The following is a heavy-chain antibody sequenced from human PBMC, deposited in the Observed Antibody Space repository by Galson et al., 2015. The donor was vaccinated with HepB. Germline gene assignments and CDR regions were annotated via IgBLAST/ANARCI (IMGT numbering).Heavy chain of an antibody. CDR1: GFSLSASGVG. V-gene: IGHV2-5*02. CDR2: IYWDDDK. Sequence: PALVKPTQTLTLTCTFSGFSLSASGVGVGWIRQPPGKALEWLALIYWDDDKRYSPSLKSRLTITKDTSKNQVVLTMTNMDPVDTATYYCARQMRFLEWLLYREKAFDIWGQGTMVTVSS. D-gene: IGHD3-3*01. J-gene: IGHJ3*02. CDR3: ARQMRFLEWLLYREKAFDI.